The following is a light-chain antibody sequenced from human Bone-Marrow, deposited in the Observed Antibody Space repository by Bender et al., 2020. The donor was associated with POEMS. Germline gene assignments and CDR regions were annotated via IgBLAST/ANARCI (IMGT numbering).Light chain of an antibody. V-gene: IGLV3-25*03. J-gene: IGLJ3*02. Sequence: SYELTQPPSVSVSPGQTASITCSGDNLGDKYACWYQQKPGQAPQLVIYKDIERASGIPERFSGSSSGTTATLTISGVQAEDEADYYCQSADSDVSYDWVFGGGTKLTVL. CDR1: NLGDKY. CDR2: KDI. CDR3: QSADSDVSYDWV.